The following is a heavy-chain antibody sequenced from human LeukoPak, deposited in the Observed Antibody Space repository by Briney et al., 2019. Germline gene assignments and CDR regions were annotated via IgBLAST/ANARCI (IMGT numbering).Heavy chain of an antibody. J-gene: IGHJ4*02. CDR2: IFYSGST. CDR1: GGSINNNY. V-gene: IGHV4-59*01. D-gene: IGHD4-17*01. Sequence: SETLSLTCTVSGGSINNNYYSWIRQPPGKGLEWIGYIFYSGSTNYNHSLKSRVTISLDTSKNQFSLTLSSVTAADTAVYYCARGGTVTNFGYWGQGTLVTVSS. CDR3: ARGGTVTNFGY.